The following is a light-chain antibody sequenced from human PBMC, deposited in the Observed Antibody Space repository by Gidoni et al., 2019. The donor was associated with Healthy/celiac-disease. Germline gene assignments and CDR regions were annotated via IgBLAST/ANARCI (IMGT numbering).Light chain of an antibody. J-gene: IGKJ1*01. Sequence: DIKMTQSPSSLSASVGDRVTITCRASQSISYYLNWYQQKPGKAPKLLIYAASNLQSGVPSRFSGSGSGTDFTLTISSLQPEDFATYYCQQTYITSWTFGQGTKVEI. V-gene: IGKV1-39*01. CDR2: AAS. CDR1: QSISYY. CDR3: QQTYITSWT.